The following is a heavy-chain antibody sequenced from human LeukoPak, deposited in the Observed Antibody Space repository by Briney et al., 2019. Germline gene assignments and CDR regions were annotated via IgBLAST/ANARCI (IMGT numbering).Heavy chain of an antibody. D-gene: IGHD1-20*01. Sequence: PGGSLRLSCAASGFTFSNYAMSWVRQAPGKGLEWVSSVSGSDGSTFYADSVKGRFSISRDNSKNTLYLQINSLRAEDTALYYCARDKIITGTPTYFDYWGQGTLVTVSS. J-gene: IGHJ4*02. CDR2: VSGSDGST. V-gene: IGHV3-23*01. CDR1: GFTFSNYA. CDR3: ARDKIITGTPTYFDY.